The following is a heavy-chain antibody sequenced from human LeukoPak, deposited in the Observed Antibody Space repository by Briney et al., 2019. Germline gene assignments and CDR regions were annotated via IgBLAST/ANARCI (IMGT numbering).Heavy chain of an antibody. V-gene: IGHV4-39*07. CDR2: IYYSGST. Sequence: KPSETLSPTCTVSGGSISSSSYYWGWIRQPPGKGLEWIGSIYYSGSTYYNPSLKSRVTISLDTSKNQFSLKLSSVTAADTAVYYCARDGAGDSSGKYYFDFWGQGTLVTVSS. D-gene: IGHD3-22*01. CDR3: ARDGAGDSSGKYYFDF. CDR1: GGSISSSSYY. J-gene: IGHJ4*02.